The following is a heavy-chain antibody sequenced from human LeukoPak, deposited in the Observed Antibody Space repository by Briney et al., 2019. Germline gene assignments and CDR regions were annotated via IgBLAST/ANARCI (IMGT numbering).Heavy chain of an antibody. CDR2: ISGSGGST. CDR1: GFTFSSYA. D-gene: IGHD3-10*01. CDR3: AKDGSGSRPGRDAFDI. Sequence: GGSLRLSCAASGFTFSSYAMSWVRQAPGKGLEWVSAISGSGGSTYYADSVKGRFTISRDNSKNTLYLQMNSLRAEDTAVYYCAKDGSGSRPGRDAFDIWGQGTMVTVSS. V-gene: IGHV3-23*01. J-gene: IGHJ3*02.